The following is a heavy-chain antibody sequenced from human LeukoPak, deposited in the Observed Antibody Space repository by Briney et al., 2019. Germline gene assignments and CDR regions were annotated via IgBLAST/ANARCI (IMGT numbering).Heavy chain of an antibody. V-gene: IGHV3-23*01. D-gene: IGHD3-3*01. Sequence: GGSLRLSCAASGFTFSSYAMSWVRQAPGEGLEWVSAISGSGGSTYYADSVKGRFTISRDNSKNTLYLQVNSLRAEDTAVYYCAKDRAYYDPSGYWGQGTLVTVSS. CDR2: ISGSGGST. J-gene: IGHJ4*02. CDR1: GFTFSSYA. CDR3: AKDRAYYDPSGY.